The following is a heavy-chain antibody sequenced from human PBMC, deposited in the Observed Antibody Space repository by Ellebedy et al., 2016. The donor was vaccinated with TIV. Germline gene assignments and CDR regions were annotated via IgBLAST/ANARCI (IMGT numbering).Heavy chain of an antibody. CDR3: AKDIGYSTYYYYGMDV. J-gene: IGHJ6*02. CDR2: ISWNSGSI. CDR1: GFTFADYA. Sequence: GGSLRLSXAASGFTFADYAMHWVRQAPGKGLEWVSGISWNSGSIGYADSVKGRFTISRDNAKNSLYLQMNSLRAEDTALYYCAKDIGYSTYYYYGMDVWGQGTTVTVSS. D-gene: IGHD6-13*01. V-gene: IGHV3-9*01.